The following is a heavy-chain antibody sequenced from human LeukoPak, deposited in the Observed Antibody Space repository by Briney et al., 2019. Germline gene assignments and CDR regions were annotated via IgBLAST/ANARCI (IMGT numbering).Heavy chain of an antibody. Sequence: GGSLRLSCAASGFIVRSREMSWVRQAPGKGLEWVSVLDIGGNTYYADSVKGRFAISRDTSKNTLYLQLNSLRVEDTAVYYCRAWIDSFDTWGQGTVVTVSS. CDR1: GFIVRSRE. CDR3: RAWIDSFDT. J-gene: IGHJ3*02. CDR2: LDIGGNT. V-gene: IGHV3-53*01. D-gene: IGHD1-1*01.